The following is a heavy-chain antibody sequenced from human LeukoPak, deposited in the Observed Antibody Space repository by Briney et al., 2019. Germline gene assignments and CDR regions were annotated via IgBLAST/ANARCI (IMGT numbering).Heavy chain of an antibody. CDR2: IYYGGNT. Sequence: SETLSLTCTVSGGSIGSYYWSWIRQPPGKGLEWIGYIYYGGNTDHNPSLKSRVSISVDTSKNQFSLKLSSVTAADTAVYYCAREPHSMKYYYGSGSLAGILDVWGKGTTVTVSS. J-gene: IGHJ6*04. CDR1: GGSIGSYY. CDR3: AREPHSMKYYYGSGSLAGILDV. D-gene: IGHD3-10*01. V-gene: IGHV4-59*01.